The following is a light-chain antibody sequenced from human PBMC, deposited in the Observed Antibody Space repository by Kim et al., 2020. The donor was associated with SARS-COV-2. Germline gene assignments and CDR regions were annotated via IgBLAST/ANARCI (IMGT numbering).Light chain of an antibody. CDR1: ENNGTW. J-gene: IGKJ2*01. Sequence: SASVGDRVTITGRASENNGTWLAWYQQKPGRAPSLLIYLASTLESGVPSRFSGTGSGTEFSLSITSLQPDDFATYYCQHYSRFPYTFGQGTKLEI. CDR3: QHYSRFPYT. CDR2: LAS. V-gene: IGKV1-5*03.